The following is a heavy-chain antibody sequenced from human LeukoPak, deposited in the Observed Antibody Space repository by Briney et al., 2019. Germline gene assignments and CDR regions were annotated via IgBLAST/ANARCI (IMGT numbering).Heavy chain of an antibody. Sequence: PSETLSLTCAVSGYSISSGYYWSWIRQPPGKGLEWIGYIYYSGSTNYNPSLKSRVTISVDTSKNQFSLKLSSVTAADTAVYYCARDWRFYGDYGGFWFDPWGQGTLVTVSS. D-gene: IGHD4-23*01. CDR2: IYYSGST. J-gene: IGHJ5*02. CDR3: ARDWRFYGDYGGFWFDP. CDR1: GYSISSGYY. V-gene: IGHV4-61*01.